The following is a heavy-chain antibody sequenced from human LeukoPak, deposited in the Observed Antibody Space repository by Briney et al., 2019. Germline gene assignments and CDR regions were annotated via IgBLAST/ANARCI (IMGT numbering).Heavy chain of an antibody. V-gene: IGHV4-59*01. D-gene: IGHD4-11*01. CDR1: GGSISSYY. CDR3: ATVDHSGRGTFDI. J-gene: IGHJ3*02. Sequence: SEALSLTCTVSGGSISSYYWTWIRQPPGKGLEWIGYIYYSGSTNYNPSLKSRVTISVDTSKNQFSLKLNSVTAADTAMYYCATVDHSGRGTFDIWGQGTMVTVSS. CDR2: IYYSGST.